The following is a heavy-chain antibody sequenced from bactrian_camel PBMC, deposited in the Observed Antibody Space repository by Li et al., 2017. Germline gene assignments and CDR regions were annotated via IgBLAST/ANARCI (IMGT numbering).Heavy chain of an antibody. CDR2: TDVDGT. D-gene: IGHD2*01. V-gene: IGHV3S54*01. J-gene: IGHJ4*01. Sequence: HVQLVESGGGSVQAGESLRLSCVASEYIGCMGWFRQAPGKMREVVAATDVDGTYYATSVKGRYTISRDNAKNTMYLQMNSLRSEDTALYHCVQGRVWYPYWGQGTQVTVS. CDR1: EYIGC. CDR3: VQGRVWYPY.